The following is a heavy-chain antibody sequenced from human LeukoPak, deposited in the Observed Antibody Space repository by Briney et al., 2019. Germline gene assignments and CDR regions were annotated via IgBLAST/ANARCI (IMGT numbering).Heavy chain of an antibody. CDR2: INPNSGGT. J-gene: IGHJ5*02. CDR1: GYTFTGYY. CDR3: ARGLQSYSSSWYLIDP. D-gene: IGHD6-13*01. Sequence: GASVKVSCKASGYTFTGYYMRWVRQAPGQGLEWMGWINPNSGGTNYAQKFQGRVTMTRDTSISTAYMELSRLRSDDTAVYYCARGLQSYSSSWYLIDPWGQGTLVTVSS. V-gene: IGHV1-2*02.